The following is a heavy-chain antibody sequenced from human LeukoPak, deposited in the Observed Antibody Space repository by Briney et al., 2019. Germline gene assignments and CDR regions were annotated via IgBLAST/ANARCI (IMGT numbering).Heavy chain of an antibody. J-gene: IGHJ4*02. CDR3: AKPYYDFWSAPDD. V-gene: IGHV3-74*01. D-gene: IGHD3-3*01. Sequence: GGSLRLSCATSGFTFSSYWMHWVRQAPGKGLVWVSRINSDGSSTSYADSVKGRFTISRDNAKNTLYLQMNSLRAEDTAVYYCAKPYYDFWSAPDDWGQGTLVTASS. CDR2: INSDGSST. CDR1: GFTFSSYW.